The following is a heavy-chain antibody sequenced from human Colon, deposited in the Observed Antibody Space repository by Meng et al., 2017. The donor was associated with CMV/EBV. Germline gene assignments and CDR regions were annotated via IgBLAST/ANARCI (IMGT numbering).Heavy chain of an antibody. CDR1: GYTFTRYY. CDR3: ATVSSGYYLYFQH. V-gene: IGHV1-2*02. Sequence: QGGLGQGGAGGKKPGASVTVSCQASGYTFTRYYMHWVRQAPGQGLEWMGWINPNSGGTNYAQKFQGRVTMTRDTSISTAYMELSRLRSDDTAVYYCATVSSGYYLYFQHWGQGTLVTVSS. CDR2: INPNSGGT. D-gene: IGHD3-22*01. J-gene: IGHJ1*01.